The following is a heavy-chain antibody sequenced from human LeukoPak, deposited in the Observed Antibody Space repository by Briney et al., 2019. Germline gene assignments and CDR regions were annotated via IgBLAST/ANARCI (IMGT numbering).Heavy chain of an antibody. CDR1: GGSFSGYY. V-gene: IGHV4-34*01. D-gene: IGHD3-3*01. Sequence: PSETLSLTCAVYGGSFSGYYWSWIRQPPGKGLEWIGEINHSGSTNYNPSLKSRVTISVDTSKNQFSLKLSSVTAADTAVYYCARGLNDSWTGENYWGQGTLLTVSS. CDR3: ARGLNDSWTGENY. CDR2: INHSGST. J-gene: IGHJ4*02.